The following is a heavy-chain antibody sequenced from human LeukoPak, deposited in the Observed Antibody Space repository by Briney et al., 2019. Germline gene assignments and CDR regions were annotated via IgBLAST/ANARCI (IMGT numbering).Heavy chain of an antibody. CDR1: GFTFSSYS. Sequence: GGSLRLSCAGSGFTFSSYSMNWVRQAPGKGLEWVSSISSSTSYVYYADSVKGRFTISRDNGQSSLFLQMNSLRAEDTAVYYCARDRKMYGAGSYDFDYWGQGTTVIVSS. V-gene: IGHV3-21*01. CDR3: ARDRKMYGAGSYDFDY. CDR2: ISSSTSYV. D-gene: IGHD3-10*01. J-gene: IGHJ4*02.